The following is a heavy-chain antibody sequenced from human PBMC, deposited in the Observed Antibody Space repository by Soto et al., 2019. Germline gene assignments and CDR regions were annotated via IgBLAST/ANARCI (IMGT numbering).Heavy chain of an antibody. CDR3: ARVVPGAEAWFGP. Sequence: ASVKVSCKASRYTFSNYGITWVRQAPGQPLEWLGWISLYSDGTNYAQKFQGRVSMTTDTSTTTAYMELRSLRSDDTAVYYCARVVPGAEAWFGPWGQGTLVTVSS. J-gene: IGHJ5*02. D-gene: IGHD2-2*01. V-gene: IGHV1-18*01. CDR2: ISLYSDGT. CDR1: RYTFSNYG.